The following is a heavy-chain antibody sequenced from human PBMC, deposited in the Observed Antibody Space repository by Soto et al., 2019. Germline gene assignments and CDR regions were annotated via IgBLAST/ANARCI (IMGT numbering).Heavy chain of an antibody. CDR1: GYTFTNYG. Sequence: QIQLVQSEGEVKKPGASVKVSCKTSGYTFTNYGVSWVRQAPGRGLDWRGWLNTYNGNTKYAQKSQXXVTMTTDTSASTAYVELRSLRSDDTAVYYCARAQTPTESDCWGQGTLVTVSS. J-gene: IGHJ4*02. V-gene: IGHV1-18*04. D-gene: IGHD4-4*01. CDR2: LNTYNGNT. CDR3: ARAQTPTESDC.